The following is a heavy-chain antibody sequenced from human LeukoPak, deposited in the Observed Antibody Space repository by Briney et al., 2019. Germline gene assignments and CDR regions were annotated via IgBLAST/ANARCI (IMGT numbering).Heavy chain of an antibody. D-gene: IGHD1-26*01. Sequence: PSQTLSLTCTVSGGSISSGGYYWSWIRQPPGKGLEWIGYIYHSGSTYYNPSLKSRVTISVDRSKNQFSLKLSSVTAADAAVYYCARDRGGRGESAFDIWGQGIMVTVSS. CDR3: ARDRGGRGESAFDI. J-gene: IGHJ3*02. CDR1: GGSISSGGYY. V-gene: IGHV4-30-2*01. CDR2: IYHSGST.